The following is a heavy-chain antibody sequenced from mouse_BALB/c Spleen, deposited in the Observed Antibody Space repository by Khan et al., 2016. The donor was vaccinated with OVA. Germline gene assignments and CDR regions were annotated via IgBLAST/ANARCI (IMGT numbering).Heavy chain of an antibody. V-gene: IGHV2-9*02. J-gene: IGHJ4*01. Sequence: VQLKQSGPGLVAPSQSLSITCTVSGFSLTSYGVHWVRQPPGKGLEWLGVIWAGGSTDYNSALKSRLSISKDNSKSQVFLKMHSLQTDDTARYYCARAYYGNYREAMDYWGQGTSVTVSS. CDR3: ARAYYGNYREAMDY. CDR2: IWAGGST. D-gene: IGHD2-10*01. CDR1: GFSLTSYG.